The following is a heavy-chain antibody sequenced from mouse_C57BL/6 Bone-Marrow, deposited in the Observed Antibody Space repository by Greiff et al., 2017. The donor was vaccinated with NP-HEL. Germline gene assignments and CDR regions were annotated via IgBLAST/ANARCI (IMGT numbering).Heavy chain of an antibody. CDR1: GYAFSSSW. CDR3: AKYYGNYGYFAD. CDR2: IYPGDGNT. Sequence: QVQLKQSGPELVKPGASVKISCKASGYAFSSSWMNWVKQRPGKGLEWIGRIYPGDGNTNYNGKFKGKATLTADKSSSTAYMQLSSLTSEDSAVYFCAKYYGNYGYFADWGTGTTVTVSS. V-gene: IGHV1-82*01. J-gene: IGHJ1*03. D-gene: IGHD2-1*01.